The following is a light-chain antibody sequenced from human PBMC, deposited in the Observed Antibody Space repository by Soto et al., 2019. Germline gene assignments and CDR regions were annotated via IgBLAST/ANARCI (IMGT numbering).Light chain of an antibody. Sequence: DIQMTKSPSAVSALIGDRVTITCRASEPIDRYLSWYQQRPWKAPRVLIIAASDLQSGVPSRFSGSGSGTDFILTISSLQPEDFATYACQRTYNAPFTFGPGTKVELK. CDR3: QRTYNAPFT. CDR2: AAS. CDR1: EPIDRY. V-gene: IGKV1-39*01. J-gene: IGKJ3*01.